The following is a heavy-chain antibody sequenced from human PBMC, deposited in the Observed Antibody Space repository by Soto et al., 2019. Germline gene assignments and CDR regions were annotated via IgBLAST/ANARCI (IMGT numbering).Heavy chain of an antibody. D-gene: IGHD5-12*01. CDR2: IIPKLGSA. CDR3: ARGGGGYKFGAVY. V-gene: IGHV1-69*01. J-gene: IGHJ4*02. Sequence: QVQLVQSGAEVKKPGSSVQVSCKASGGGNLRDYRTTWVRQAPGQGLEWMGGIIPKLGSANYAQNFQGRVTNTADESTCTVYMEPRSLRSEDTAVYYCARGGGGYKFGAVYWGQGTPVTVSS. CDR1: GGGNLRDYR.